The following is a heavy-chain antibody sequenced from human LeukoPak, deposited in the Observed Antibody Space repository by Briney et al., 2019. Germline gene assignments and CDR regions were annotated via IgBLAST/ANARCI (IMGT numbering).Heavy chain of an antibody. Sequence: HGESLQISCKGSGYSFTSYWIGWVRQLPGKGLEWMGIIYPGDSDTRYSPSFQGQVTISADKSISTAYLQWSSLKASDTAMYSCARHWVFGAFDIWGQGTMVTVSS. CDR3: ARHWVFGAFDI. V-gene: IGHV5-51*01. J-gene: IGHJ3*02. D-gene: IGHD3-16*01. CDR2: IYPGDSDT. CDR1: GYSFTSYW.